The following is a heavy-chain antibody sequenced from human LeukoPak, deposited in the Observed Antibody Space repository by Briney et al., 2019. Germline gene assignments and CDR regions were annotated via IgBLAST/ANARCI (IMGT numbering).Heavy chain of an antibody. Sequence: GGSLRLSCAASGFTFSSYAMSWVRQAPGKGLEWVAAISRIGGSTYYAHSVKGRFTISRDNHKNTLYLQMNSVRAEDTAVYYCAKDPIAVAGGGWFDPWGQGTLVTVSS. CDR2: ISRIGGST. J-gene: IGHJ5*02. V-gene: IGHV3-23*01. CDR3: AKDPIAVAGGGWFDP. CDR1: GFTFSSYA. D-gene: IGHD6-19*01.